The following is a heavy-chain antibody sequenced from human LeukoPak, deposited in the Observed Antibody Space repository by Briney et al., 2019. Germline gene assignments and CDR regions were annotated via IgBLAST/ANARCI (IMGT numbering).Heavy chain of an antibody. D-gene: IGHD6-19*01. CDR2: ISGSGGST. V-gene: IGHV3-23*01. J-gene: IGHJ4*02. CDR1: GLSFSSHA. Sequence: PGGSLRLSCAASGLSFSSHAMSWVRQAPGKGLEWVSAISGSGGSTYYADSVKGRFTISRDNSKNTLYLQMNSLRAEDTAVYYCAKLTTGYSSGWAASIFDYWGQGTLVTVSS. CDR3: AKLTTGYSSGWAASIFDY.